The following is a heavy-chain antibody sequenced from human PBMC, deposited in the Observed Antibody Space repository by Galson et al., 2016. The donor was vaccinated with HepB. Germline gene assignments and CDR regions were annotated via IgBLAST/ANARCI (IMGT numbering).Heavy chain of an antibody. Sequence: SLRLSCAASGFTFWDYAMTWVRQAPGKGLEWVSTISATGGTTYYADSVKGRFTISRDNSENTLYLQVSSLRAEDTAVYFCAKGSGGGDWNYFDYWGQGTLVTVSS. V-gene: IGHV3-23*01. D-gene: IGHD2-21*02. CDR2: ISATGGTT. J-gene: IGHJ4*02. CDR3: AKGSGGGDWNYFDY. CDR1: GFTFWDYA.